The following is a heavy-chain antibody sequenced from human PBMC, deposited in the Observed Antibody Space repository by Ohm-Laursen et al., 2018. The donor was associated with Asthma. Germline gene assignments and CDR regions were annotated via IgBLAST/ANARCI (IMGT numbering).Heavy chain of an antibody. J-gene: IGHJ5*02. V-gene: IGHV3-21*01. Sequence: SLRLSCAASGYTFSRYSIHWVRQIPGKGLEWVASISTASSFIYYADSVRGRFTTSRDNARNSVYLQMDSLRAEDTAVYYCAKDVGYCTNGVCLYNWFDPWGQGTQVTVSS. CDR1: GYTFSRYS. D-gene: IGHD2-8*01. CDR2: ISTASSFI. CDR3: AKDVGYCTNGVCLYNWFDP.